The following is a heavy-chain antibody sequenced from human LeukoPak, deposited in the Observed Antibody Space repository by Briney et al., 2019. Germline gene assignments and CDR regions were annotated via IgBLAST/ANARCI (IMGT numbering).Heavy chain of an antibody. V-gene: IGHV3-74*03. CDR1: GFTFRTCW. CDR2: INSDGTGT. J-gene: IGHJ5*02. D-gene: IGHD3-10*01. CDR3: ARENYYGSGSYVRWCDP. Sequence: GDSLRLSCEVSGFTFRTCWMHWVRQAPGKGLVWVSYINSDGTGTMYADSVKGRFTVSRDNAKNTLYLQMNSLRAEDTAVYYCARENYYGSGSYVRWCDPWGQGTLVTVSS.